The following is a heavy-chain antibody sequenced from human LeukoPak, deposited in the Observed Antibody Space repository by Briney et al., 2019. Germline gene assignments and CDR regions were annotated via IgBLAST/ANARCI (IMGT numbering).Heavy chain of an antibody. D-gene: IGHD3-10*01. V-gene: IGHV3-53*01. J-gene: IGHJ4*02. Sequence: VESLRLSSPVSGFIVRTNYMNWVRQTPGKGLEWVSIIYSGGNTYYADSVKGRFTISRDNSKNTLYLQMNSLRVEDTAVYYCASSVYSGSPTKSFDYWGQGTLVTVSS. CDR1: GFIVRTNY. CDR2: IYSGGNT. CDR3: ASSVYSGSPTKSFDY.